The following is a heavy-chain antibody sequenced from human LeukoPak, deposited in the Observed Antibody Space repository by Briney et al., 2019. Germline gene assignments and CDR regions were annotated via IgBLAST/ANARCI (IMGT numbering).Heavy chain of an antibody. J-gene: IGHJ6*03. CDR3: AVLSGIAVARGYMDV. D-gene: IGHD6-19*01. CDR2: IKQDGSEK. CDR1: GFTFSSYG. Sequence: GGSLRLSCAASGFTFSSYGMHWVRQAPGKGLEWVANIKQDGSEKYYVDSVKGRFTISRDNAKNSLYLQMNSLRAEDTAVYYCAVLSGIAVARGYMDVWGKGTTVTVSS. V-gene: IGHV3-7*01.